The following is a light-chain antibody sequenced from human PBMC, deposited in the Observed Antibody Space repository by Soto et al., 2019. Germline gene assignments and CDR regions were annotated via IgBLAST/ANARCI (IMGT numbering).Light chain of an antibody. J-gene: IGKJ2*01. CDR1: QSIKRSY. V-gene: IGKV3-20*01. Sequence: EIVLMQSPGTLSLSPGERATLSCRASQSIKRSYLAWYQQKTGQAPRVLIYGASNRATGIPDRFSGSGSGTDFSLTISRLEPEDFAVYYCHQHDNAPQTFGQGTKVEIK. CDR3: HQHDNAPQT. CDR2: GAS.